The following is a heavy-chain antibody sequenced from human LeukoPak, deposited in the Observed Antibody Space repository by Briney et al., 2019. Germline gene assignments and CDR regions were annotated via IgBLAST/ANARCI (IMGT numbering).Heavy chain of an antibody. Sequence: GGSLRLSCAASRFSFSTYPMGWVRQAPGKGLEWVANIKQDGSEKYYVDSVKGRFTISRDNAKNSLYLQTNSLRAEDTAVYYCARVDASNYNGSGSYYGNNANWFDPWGQGTLVTVSS. CDR2: IKQDGSEK. CDR1: RFSFSTYP. D-gene: IGHD3-10*01. J-gene: IGHJ5*02. V-gene: IGHV3-7*01. CDR3: ARVDASNYNGSGSYYGNNANWFDP.